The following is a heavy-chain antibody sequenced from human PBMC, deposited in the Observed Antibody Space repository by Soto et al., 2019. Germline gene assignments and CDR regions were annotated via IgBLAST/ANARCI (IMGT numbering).Heavy chain of an antibody. Sequence: KPSETLSLTCTVSGGSISSYYWSWIRQPPGKGLEWIGYIYYSGSTNYNPSLKSRVTISVDTSKNQFSLKLSSVTAADTAVYYCARGPYCSSTSCSNYYYYYMDVWGKGTTVTVSS. V-gene: IGHV4-59*01. CDR3: ARGPYCSSTSCSNYYYYYMDV. D-gene: IGHD2-2*01. CDR2: IYYSGST. J-gene: IGHJ6*03. CDR1: GGSISSYY.